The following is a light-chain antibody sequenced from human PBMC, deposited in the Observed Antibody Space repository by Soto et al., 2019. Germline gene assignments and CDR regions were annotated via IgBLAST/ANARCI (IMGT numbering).Light chain of an antibody. Sequence: DIQLTQSPSTLCAYVGDSVNLTCRASQSIGHWLAWYQQRPGKAXXLLISDASTLATGVPSRFSGSGSGTEFTLSIRSLQADDSVTYFCQEYKTYAFGPGTKVDI. J-gene: IGKJ2*01. CDR1: QSIGHW. CDR3: QEYKTYA. CDR2: DAS. V-gene: IGKV1-5*01.